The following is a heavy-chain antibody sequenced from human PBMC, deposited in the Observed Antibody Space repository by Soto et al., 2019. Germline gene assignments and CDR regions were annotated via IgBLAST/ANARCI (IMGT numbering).Heavy chain of an antibody. CDR1: GFNFDDYA. CDR2: ISWNSGII. J-gene: IGHJ4*02. Sequence: GGSLRLSCAASGFNFDDYAMHWVRQAPGKGLEWVSGISWNSGIIGYADSVKGRFTISRDNAKNSLYLQMNSLRAEDTALHYCAKDRKRTTMAPDYWGQGTLVTVSS. D-gene: IGHD5-18*01. CDR3: AKDRKRTTMAPDY. V-gene: IGHV3-9*01.